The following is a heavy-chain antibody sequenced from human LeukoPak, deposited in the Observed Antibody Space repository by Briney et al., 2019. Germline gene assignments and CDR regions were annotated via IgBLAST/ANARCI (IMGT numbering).Heavy chain of an antibody. D-gene: IGHD2-15*01. Sequence: GASVKVSCKASGYTFTGYYMHWVRQAPGQGLEWMGWISAYNGNTNYAQKLQGRVTMTTDTSTSTAYMELRSLRSDDTAVYYCARDIVVVVAATADAFDIWGQGTMVTVSS. CDR3: ARDIVVVVAATADAFDI. CDR2: ISAYNGNT. J-gene: IGHJ3*02. V-gene: IGHV1-18*04. CDR1: GYTFTGYY.